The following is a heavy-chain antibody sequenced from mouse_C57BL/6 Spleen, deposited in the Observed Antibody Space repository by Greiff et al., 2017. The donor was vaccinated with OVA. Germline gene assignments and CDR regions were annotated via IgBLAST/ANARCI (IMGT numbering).Heavy chain of an antibody. D-gene: IGHD1-1*01. CDR3: ARKYGSSYDYAMDY. V-gene: IGHV2-9-1*01. J-gene: IGHJ4*01. CDR1: GFSLTSYA. CDR2: IWTGGGT. Sequence: VMLVESGPGLVAPSQSLSITCTVSGFSLTSYAISWVRQPPGKGLEWLGVIWTGGGTNYNSALKSRLSISKDNSKSQVFLKMNSLQTDDAARYYCARKYGSSYDYAMDYWGQGTSVTVSS.